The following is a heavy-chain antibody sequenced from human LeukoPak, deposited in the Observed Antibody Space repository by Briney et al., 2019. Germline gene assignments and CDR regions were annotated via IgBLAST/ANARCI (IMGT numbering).Heavy chain of an antibody. V-gene: IGHV3-66*02. CDR3: AKLPIY. J-gene: IGHJ4*02. Sequence: LRLXCVASGFSVGSHYMTWVRQAPGQGLEWVSVIYIDGSTYYSDSVEGRFTISRDNTKNTLYLQMNSLRPEDTAVYYCAKLPIYWGQGAXV. D-gene: IGHD4-23*01. CDR2: IYIDGST. CDR1: GFSVGSHY.